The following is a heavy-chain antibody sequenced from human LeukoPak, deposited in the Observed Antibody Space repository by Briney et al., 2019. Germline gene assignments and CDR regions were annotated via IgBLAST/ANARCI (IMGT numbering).Heavy chain of an antibody. D-gene: IGHD3-16*01. CDR1: GFTFSNYW. J-gene: IGHJ6*02. Sequence: GGSLRLSCAASGFTFSNYWMTWVRQAPGKGLEWVASINHNGNVNYYVDSVKGRFTISRDNAKNSLYLQMSNLRAEDTAVYFCARGGGLDVWGQGATVTVSS. V-gene: IGHV3-7*03. CDR2: INHNGNVN. CDR3: ARGGGLDV.